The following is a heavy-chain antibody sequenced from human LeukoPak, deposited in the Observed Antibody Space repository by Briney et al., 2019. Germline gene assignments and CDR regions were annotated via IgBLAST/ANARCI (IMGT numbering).Heavy chain of an antibody. CDR1: GDSISSYH. D-gene: IGHD6-19*01. CDR2: VYHSGST. CDR3: ARARARGIGVAYWFDP. V-gene: IGHV4-59*01. J-gene: IGHJ5*02. Sequence: SETLSLTCTASGDSISSYHWSWIRQPPGKGLEWIAYVYHSGSTNYNPSLKSRVTISVDTSKNQFSLKLSSVTAADTAVYYCARARARGIGVAYWFDPWGQGTLVTVSS.